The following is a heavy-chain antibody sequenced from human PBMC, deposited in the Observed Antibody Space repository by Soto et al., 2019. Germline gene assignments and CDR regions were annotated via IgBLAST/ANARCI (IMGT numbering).Heavy chain of an antibody. J-gene: IGHJ4*02. CDR2: IHHTGIT. Sequence: QMQLQESGPGLLKPSETLSLTCTVSSASITSEQRWTWVRQPPGKGLEWIGEIHHTGITNNNPSLKRRVIMSVDKSKNQFSLNLNSVTAADTAVYYCARSFGWYAIDQWGQGTLVTVSS. D-gene: IGHD6-19*01. CDR3: ARSFGWYAIDQ. V-gene: IGHV4-4*02. CDR1: SASITSEQR.